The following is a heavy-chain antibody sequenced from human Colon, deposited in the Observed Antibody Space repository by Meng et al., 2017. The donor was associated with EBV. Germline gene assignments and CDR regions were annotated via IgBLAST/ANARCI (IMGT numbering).Heavy chain of an antibody. Sequence: QLLLQEPHSGPVQPSQSLSLTCAVSGDSISSGDYSWSWIRQPPGQGLEWIGYIYHGGTTYNTSLKSRVTISVDNSKNQFSLRLTSVTAADTAVYYCARGPYCGGDCYWFDPWGQGTLVTVSS. V-gene: IGHV4-30-2*01. J-gene: IGHJ5*02. CDR1: GDSISSGDYS. D-gene: IGHD2-21*02. CDR3: ARGPYCGGDCYWFDP. CDR2: IYHGGTT.